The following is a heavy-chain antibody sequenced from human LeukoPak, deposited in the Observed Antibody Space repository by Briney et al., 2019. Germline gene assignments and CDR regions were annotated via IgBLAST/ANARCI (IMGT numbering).Heavy chain of an antibody. D-gene: IGHD5-12*01. CDR1: GFTFSTYS. Sequence: GGSLRLSCAASGFTFSTYSMNWVRQAPGKGLEWVSYMSSSSSTIYYADSVKGRFTISRDNAKNSLYLQMNSLRAEDTAVYYCARESGYKALGFDYWGQGTLVTVSS. CDR2: MSSSSSTI. J-gene: IGHJ4*02. CDR3: ARESGYKALGFDY. V-gene: IGHV3-48*01.